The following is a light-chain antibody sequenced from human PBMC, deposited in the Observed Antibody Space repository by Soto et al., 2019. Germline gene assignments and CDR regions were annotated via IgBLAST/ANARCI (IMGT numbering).Light chain of an antibody. CDR1: SSNIGNEY. CDR2: ETN. J-gene: IGLJ3*02. Sequence: QSVLTQPPSVSAAPGQKVTISCSGSSSNIGNEYVSWFQQLPGTAPKLLIYETNLRPSGIPDRFSGSKSGTSATLDITGLQTGDEADYYCGTWDSSLSAGVFGGGTKVTVL. V-gene: IGLV1-51*02. CDR3: GTWDSSLSAGV.